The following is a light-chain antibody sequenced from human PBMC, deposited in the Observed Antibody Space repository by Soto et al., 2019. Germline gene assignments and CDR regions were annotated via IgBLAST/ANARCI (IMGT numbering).Light chain of an antibody. CDR3: QSYDVSLRGPA. CDR1: RSNIGAGYD. CDR2: DNS. J-gene: IGLJ2*01. V-gene: IGLV1-40*01. Sequence: QSVLTQPPSLSGAPGQRVTISCTGSRSNIGAGYDVHWYQHLPGTAPKVLIFDNSNRPSGVPDRFSGSKSGTSASLAFTGLLAEDAAAYYFQSYDVSLRGPAFGGGTKLTVL.